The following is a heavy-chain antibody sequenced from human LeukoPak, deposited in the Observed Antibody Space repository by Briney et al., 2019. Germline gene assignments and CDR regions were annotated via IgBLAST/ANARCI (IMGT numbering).Heavy chain of an antibody. D-gene: IGHD3-22*01. CDR1: GGTFSIYA. V-gene: IGHV1-69*04. CDR2: IIPILGIA. Sequence: SVTLSCTASGGTFSIYAISWVRQAPGQGLEWMGRIIPILGIANYAQKFQGRVTITADKSTSTAYMELSSLRSEDTAVYYCARETTYYYDSSGYSGYYFDYWGQGTLDTVSS. J-gene: IGHJ4*02. CDR3: ARETTYYYDSSGYSGYYFDY.